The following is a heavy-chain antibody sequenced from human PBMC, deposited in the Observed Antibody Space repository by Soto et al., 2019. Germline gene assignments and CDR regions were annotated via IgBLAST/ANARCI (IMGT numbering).Heavy chain of an antibody. D-gene: IGHD6-19*01. J-gene: IGHJ4*02. CDR1: GYSFSSYW. V-gene: IGHV5-51*01. CDR2: IDPHSNT. CDR3: ARRTYTSAWRHYFDY. Sequence: EVQLVQSGAEVKKPGESLKISCQGSGYSFSSYWIGWVRQMPGKGLEWMAFIDPHSNTRYSPSFEGQITISADKSISTAYLQWSSLKASDTAIYYCARRTYTSAWRHYFDYWGQGTLVTVSS.